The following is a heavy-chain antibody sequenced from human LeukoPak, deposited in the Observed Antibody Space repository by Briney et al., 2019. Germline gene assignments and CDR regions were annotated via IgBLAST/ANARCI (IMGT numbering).Heavy chain of an antibody. V-gene: IGHV1-69*13. CDR3: ARAGRGYSSLFDY. D-gene: IGHD6-13*01. Sequence: SVKVSCKASGYTFTDYYMHWVRQAPGQGLEWMGGIIPIFGTANYAQKFQGRVTITADESTSTAYMELSSLRSEDTAVYYCARAGRGYSSLFDYWGQGTLVTVSS. CDR1: GYTFTDYY. J-gene: IGHJ4*02. CDR2: IIPIFGTA.